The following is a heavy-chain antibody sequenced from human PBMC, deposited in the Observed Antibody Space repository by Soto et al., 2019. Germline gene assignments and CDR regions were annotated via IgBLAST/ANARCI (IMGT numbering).Heavy chain of an antibody. CDR3: ARGGIYYDSSGTAIYNWFDP. D-gene: IGHD3-22*01. J-gene: IGHJ5*02. V-gene: IGHV4-59*01. CDR1: GGSLGGSY. CDR2: IDNTGTT. Sequence: SETLSLTCSVSGGSLGGSYWNWIRRPPGKGLEWIGYIDNTGTTNYNPSLKTRLTISLDTSKNQFSLKLNSVTATDTAVYYCARGGIYYDSSGTAIYNWFDPWGQGTLVTVSS.